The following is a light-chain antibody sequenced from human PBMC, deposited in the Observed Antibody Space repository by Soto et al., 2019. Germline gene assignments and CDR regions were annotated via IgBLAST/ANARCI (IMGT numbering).Light chain of an antibody. CDR3: AAWYDNLNGPL. V-gene: IGLV1-44*01. CDR1: NSNLGRYS. J-gene: IGLJ3*02. CDR2: SDD. Sequence: QSVLTQPPSLSGTPGQRVTISCSGSNSNLGRYSVNWSQHFPGTAPKILIYSDDERPSGVPDRFSGSKSGTSDSLAISGLQSEDEAEYYCAAWYDNLNGPLFGGGTKLTVL.